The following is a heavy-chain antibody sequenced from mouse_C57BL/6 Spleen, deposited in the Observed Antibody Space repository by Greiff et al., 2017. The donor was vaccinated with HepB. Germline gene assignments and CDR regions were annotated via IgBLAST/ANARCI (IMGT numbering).Heavy chain of an antibody. V-gene: IGHV14-4*01. J-gene: IGHJ3*01. CDR2: IDPENGDT. CDR1: GFNIKDDY. D-gene: IGHD2-4*01. Sequence: VQLQQSGAELVRPGASVKLSCTASGFNIKDDYMHWVKQRPEQGLEWIGWIDPENGDTEYASKFQGKATITADTSSNTAYLQLSSLTSEDTAVYYCTTTFYDYLFAYWGQGTLVTVSA. CDR3: TTTFYDYLFAY.